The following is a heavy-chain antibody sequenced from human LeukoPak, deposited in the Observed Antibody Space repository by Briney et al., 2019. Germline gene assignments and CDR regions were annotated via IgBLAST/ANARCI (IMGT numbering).Heavy chain of an antibody. CDR2: INPNSGGT. CDR3: TRLYYGFWSGYADNWFDP. J-gene: IGHJ5*02. D-gene: IGHD3-3*01. Sequence: GASVKVSCKASGYTFTGYYMHWVRQAPGQGLEWMGWINPNSGGTNYAQKFQGRVTMTRDTSISTAYMELSRLRSDDTAVYYCTRLYYGFWSGYADNWFDPWGQGTLVTVSS. V-gene: IGHV1-2*02. CDR1: GYTFTGYY.